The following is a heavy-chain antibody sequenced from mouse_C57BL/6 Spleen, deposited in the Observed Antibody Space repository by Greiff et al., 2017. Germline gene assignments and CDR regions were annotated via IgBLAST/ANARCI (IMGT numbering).Heavy chain of an antibody. Sequence: QVQLQQPGAELVMPGASVKLSCKASGYTFTSYWMHWVKQRPGQGLEWIGEIDPSDSYPNYNQKFKGKSTLTVDKSSSTAYMQLSSLTSEDSAVYYCARSGTAFAYWGQGTLVTVSA. D-gene: IGHD1-2*01. CDR2: IDPSDSYP. CDR3: ARSGTAFAY. J-gene: IGHJ3*01. CDR1: GYTFTSYW. V-gene: IGHV1-69*01.